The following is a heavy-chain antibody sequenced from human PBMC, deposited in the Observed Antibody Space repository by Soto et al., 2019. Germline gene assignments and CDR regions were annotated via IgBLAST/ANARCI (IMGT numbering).Heavy chain of an antibody. Sequence: GASLKISCKGSGYSFTSYWIGWVRQMPGKGLEWMGIIYPGDSDTRYSPSFQGQVTISADKSISTAYLQWSSLKASDTAMYYCARLAYRGGDCYSSNWFDPWGQGTLVTVSS. CDR3: ARLAYRGGDCYSSNWFDP. CDR1: GYSFTSYW. D-gene: IGHD2-21*02. CDR2: IYPGDSDT. V-gene: IGHV5-51*01. J-gene: IGHJ5*02.